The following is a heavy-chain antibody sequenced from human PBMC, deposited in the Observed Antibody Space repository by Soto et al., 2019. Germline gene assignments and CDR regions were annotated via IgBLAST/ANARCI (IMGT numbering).Heavy chain of an antibody. D-gene: IGHD6-19*01. J-gene: IGHJ4*02. V-gene: IGHV1-18*01. CDR2: VSPYNGDT. CDR1: NYTFIHYG. Sequence: QVQLEQSGPEMRKPGASVKVSCKASNYTFIHYGITWVRQAPGQGLEWLGWVSPYNGDTHYAQNLQDRVAMTTDTSTTTAYLELRSLRSDDTAIYYCARDVFEVAGLDYWGQGTLVTVSS. CDR3: ARDVFEVAGLDY.